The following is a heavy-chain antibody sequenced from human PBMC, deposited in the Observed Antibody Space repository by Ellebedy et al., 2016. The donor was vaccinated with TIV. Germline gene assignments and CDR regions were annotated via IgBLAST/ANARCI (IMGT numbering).Heavy chain of an antibody. J-gene: IGHJ4*02. CDR1: GYTLTELS. Sequence: ASVKVSCXVSGYTLTELSMHWVRQAPGKGLEWMGGFDPEDGETIYAQKFQGRVTMTEDTSTDTAYMELSSLRSEDTAVYYCATDRGRGYSYDRNFDYWGQGTLVTVSS. CDR2: FDPEDGET. CDR3: ATDRGRGYSYDRNFDY. D-gene: IGHD5-18*01. V-gene: IGHV1-24*01.